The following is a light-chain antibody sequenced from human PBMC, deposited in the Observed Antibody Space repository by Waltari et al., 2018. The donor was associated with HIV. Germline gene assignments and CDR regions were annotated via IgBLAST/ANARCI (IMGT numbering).Light chain of an antibody. CDR1: SSDVGGYNY. Sequence: QSALTQPASVSGSPGQSITISCTGTSSDVGGYNYVSWYQQPPGKAPKLMIYEVSNRPSGVSNRFSGSKSGNTASLTISGLQAEDEADYYCSSYTSSSTLDWVFGGGTKLTVL. V-gene: IGLV2-14*01. J-gene: IGLJ3*02. CDR3: SSYTSSSTLDWV. CDR2: EVS.